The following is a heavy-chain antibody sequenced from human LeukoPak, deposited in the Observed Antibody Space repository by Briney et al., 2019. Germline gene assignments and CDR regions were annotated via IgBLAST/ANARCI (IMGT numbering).Heavy chain of an antibody. CDR3: AKTERGYSGYALQYFQH. V-gene: IGHV3-30*04. J-gene: IGHJ1*01. Sequence: PGGSLRLSCAASGFTFSSYAMHWVRQAPGKGLEWVAVISYDGSNKYYADSVKGRFTISRDNSKNTLYLQMNSLRAEDTAVYYCAKTERGYSGYALQYFQHWGQGTLVTVSS. CDR1: GFTFSSYA. CDR2: ISYDGSNK. D-gene: IGHD5-12*01.